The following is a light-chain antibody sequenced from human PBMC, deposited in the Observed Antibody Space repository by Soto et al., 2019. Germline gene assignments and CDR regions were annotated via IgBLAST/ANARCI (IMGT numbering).Light chain of an antibody. Sequence: DVHMTQSPSSLSASVGDIFTITCQASQDISNCLDWYQQKPGKAPKLLIYDASSLETGVPSRLSGSGSGTEFPFTISSLKPEDIATYYCQQYDNYLTFGGGTKVDI. V-gene: IGKV1-33*01. CDR2: DAS. J-gene: IGKJ4*01. CDR3: QQYDNYLT. CDR1: QDISNC.